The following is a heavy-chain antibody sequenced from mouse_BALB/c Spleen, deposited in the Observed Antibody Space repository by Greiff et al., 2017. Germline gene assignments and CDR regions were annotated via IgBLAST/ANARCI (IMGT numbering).Heavy chain of an antibody. CDR1: GYTFTSYW. D-gene: IGHD2-14*01. V-gene: IGHV1-7*01. CDR2: INPSTGYT. J-gene: IGHJ4*01. Sequence: QVQLKESGAELAKPGASVKMSCKASGYTFTSYWMHWVKQRPGQGLEWIGYINPSTGYTEYNQKFKDKATLTADKSSSTAYMQLSSLTSEDSAVYYCARSTYYRYYYAMDYWGQGTSVTVSS. CDR3: ARSTYYRYYYAMDY.